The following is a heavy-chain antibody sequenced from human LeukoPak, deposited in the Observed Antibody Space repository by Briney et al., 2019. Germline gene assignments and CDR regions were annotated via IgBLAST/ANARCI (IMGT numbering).Heavy chain of an antibody. CDR3: ARDAYYYDSGNKGAFDL. V-gene: IGHV3-48*03. D-gene: IGHD3-22*01. J-gene: IGHJ3*01. CDR2: ISSSGSTI. Sequence: PGGSLRLSCAASGFTFSSYEMNWVRQAPGKGLEWVSYISSSGSTIYYADSVKGRFTISRDNAKNSLYLQMNSLRAEDTAVYYCARDAYYYDSGNKGAFDLWGQGTMVTVSS. CDR1: GFTFSSYE.